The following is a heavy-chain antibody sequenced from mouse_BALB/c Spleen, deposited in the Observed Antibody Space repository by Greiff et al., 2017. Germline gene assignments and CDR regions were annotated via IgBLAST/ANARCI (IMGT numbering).Heavy chain of an antibody. CDR2: IWSGGST. V-gene: IGHV2-2*02. CDR3: AGDYDGGFAY. D-gene: IGHD2-4*01. J-gene: IGHJ3*01. Sequence: VQLQESGPGLVQPSQSLSITCTVSGFSLTSYGVHWVRQSPGKGLEWLGVIWSGGSTDYNAAFISRLSISKDNSKSQVFFKMNSLQANDTAIYCCAGDYDGGFAYWGQGTLVTVSA. CDR1: GFSLTSYG.